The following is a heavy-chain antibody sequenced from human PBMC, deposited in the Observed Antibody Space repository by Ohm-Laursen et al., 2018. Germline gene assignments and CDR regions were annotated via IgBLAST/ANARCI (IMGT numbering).Heavy chain of an antibody. CDR3: AKHRSATWVHKRFDY. CDR2: INDSGGDT. D-gene: IGHD5-12*01. J-gene: IGHJ4*02. CDR1: GFTFTNAC. V-gene: IGHV3-23*01. Sequence: SLRLSCTASGFTFTNACMNWVRQAPGKGLEWVSSINDSGGDTYYADSVKGRFTISRDNSKNTLYLQMNSLRADDTAVYYCAKHRSATWVHKRFDYWGQGTPVTVSS.